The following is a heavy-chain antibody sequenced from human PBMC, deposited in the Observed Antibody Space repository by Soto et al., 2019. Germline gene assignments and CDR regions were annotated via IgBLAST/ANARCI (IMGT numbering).Heavy chain of an antibody. CDR3: ARLSIAAAGTRDAFYYYYGMDV. J-gene: IGHJ6*02. Sequence: SETLSLTCTVSGGSISSSSYYWGWIRQPPGKGLEWIGSIYYSGSTYYNPSLKSRATISVDTSKNQFSLKLSSVTAADTAVYYCARLSIAAAGTRDAFYYYYGMDVWGQGTTVTVSS. CDR2: IYYSGST. V-gene: IGHV4-39*01. D-gene: IGHD6-13*01. CDR1: GGSISSSSYY.